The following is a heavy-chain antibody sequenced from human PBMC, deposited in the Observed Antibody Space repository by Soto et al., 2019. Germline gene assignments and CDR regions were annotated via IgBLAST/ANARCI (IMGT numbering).Heavy chain of an antibody. CDR2: ISAYIGNT. V-gene: IGHV1-18*01. J-gene: IGHJ6*02. CDR1: GYTFTSYG. CDR3: ARDEGIAVAGTTYYYGMDV. Sequence: QVPLVQSGAEVKKPGASVKVSCKASGYTFTSYGISWVRQAPGQGLEWMGWISAYIGNTNYAQKLQGRVTMTTDTSTSTAYMELRSLRSDDTAVYYCARDEGIAVAGTTYYYGMDVWGQGTTVTVSS. D-gene: IGHD6-19*01.